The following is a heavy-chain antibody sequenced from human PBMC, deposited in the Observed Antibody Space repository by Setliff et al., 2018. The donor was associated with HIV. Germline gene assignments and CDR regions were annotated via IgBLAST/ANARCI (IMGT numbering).Heavy chain of an antibody. V-gene: IGHV4-4*07. D-gene: IGHD4-17*01. CDR2: MYASGGT. CDR1: GGSMYSYY. Sequence: KTSETLSLTCTVSGGSMYSYYWSWIRQPAGKGLEWIGRMYASGGTNYNPSLQSRVTMSLDTSKNQFSLKLSSVTAADTAVYYCARGYGDFDRWGQGTLVTVSS. CDR3: ARGYGDFDR. J-gene: IGHJ4*02.